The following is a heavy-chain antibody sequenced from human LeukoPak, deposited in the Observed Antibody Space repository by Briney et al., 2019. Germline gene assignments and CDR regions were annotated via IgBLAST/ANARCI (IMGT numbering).Heavy chain of an antibody. Sequence: SVKVSCKASGASGDTFNSYDFSWLRQAPGQGLQWMGGIIPIYGTAKYTEKFQGRVTITADESTSTAYMELSSLRSEDTAVYYCARALYTENSYFDYWGQGTLVTVTS. CDR3: ARALYTENSYFDY. CDR1: GDTFNSYD. D-gene: IGHD4-11*01. CDR2: IIPIYGTA. V-gene: IGHV1-69*01. J-gene: IGHJ4*02.